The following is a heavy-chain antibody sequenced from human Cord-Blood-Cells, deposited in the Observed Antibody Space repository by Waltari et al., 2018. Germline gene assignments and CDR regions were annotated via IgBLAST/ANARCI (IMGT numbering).Heavy chain of an antibody. CDR3: ARDQGGDYDAFDI. CDR1: GYTFNSYA. CDR2: INAGNGNT. J-gene: IGHJ3*02. V-gene: IGHV1-3*01. D-gene: IGHD2-21*02. Sequence: QVQLVQSGAEVKKPGASVKVSCKASGYTFNSYAKHWVRKAPGQRLEWMGWINAGNGNTKYSQKFQGRVTITRDTSASTAYMELSSLRSEDTAVYYCARDQGGDYDAFDIWGQGTMVTVSS.